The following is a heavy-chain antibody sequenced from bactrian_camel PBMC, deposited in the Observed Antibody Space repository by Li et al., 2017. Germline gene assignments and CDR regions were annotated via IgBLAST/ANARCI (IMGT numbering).Heavy chain of an antibody. Sequence: DVQLVESGGGSVQAGGSLRLSCAVSGDSSSTNCMGWVRQAPGKEREGVAIIQPFSDAKYYADSVKGRFTISQDNAKNTVYLQMNSLKPEDTAMYTCAADPFRVTACGAGYVPDFPYRGQGTQVTVS. CDR3: AADPFRVTACGAGYVPDFPY. CDR2: IQPFSDAK. D-gene: IGHD5*01. V-gene: IGHV3S40*01. CDR1: GDSSSTNC. J-gene: IGHJ6*01.